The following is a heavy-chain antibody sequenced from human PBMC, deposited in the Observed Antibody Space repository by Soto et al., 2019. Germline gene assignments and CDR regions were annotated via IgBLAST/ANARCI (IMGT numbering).Heavy chain of an antibody. CDR3: ARGSGTPVGATGWYFDY. CDR1: GYTFTGYY. D-gene: IGHD1-26*01. CDR2: INPNSGGT. J-gene: IGHJ4*02. V-gene: IGHV1-2*04. Sequence: GASVKVSCKASGYTFTGYYMHWVRQAPGQGLEWMGWINPNSGGTNYAQKFQGWVTMTRDTSISTAYMELSRLRSDDTAVYYCARGSGTPVGATGWYFDYWGQGTLVTVSS.